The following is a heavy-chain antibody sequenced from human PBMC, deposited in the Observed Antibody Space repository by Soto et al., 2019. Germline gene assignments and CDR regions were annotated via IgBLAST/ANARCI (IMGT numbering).Heavy chain of an antibody. CDR1: GFDFSSYA. CDR2: ITYNGDTT. V-gene: IGHV3-23*01. D-gene: IGHD4-17*01. CDR3: AKDWPGTSSVTSDY. Sequence: DVYLLESGGTLVQPGGSLRLSCAASGFDFSSYAMTWVRQAPGKGLEWVSGITYNGDTTYYADSVKGRLTISRDNSRNTLYLQLNSLRADDTAMYFCAKDWPGTSSVTSDYWGQGTLVTVSS. J-gene: IGHJ4*02.